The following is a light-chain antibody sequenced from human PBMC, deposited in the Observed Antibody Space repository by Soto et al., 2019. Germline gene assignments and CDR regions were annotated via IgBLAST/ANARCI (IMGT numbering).Light chain of an antibody. J-gene: IGLJ2*01. CDR3: SSYTSSSTRV. Sequence: QSALTQPASVTGSPGQSITISCTGTSSDVGGYNYVSWYQQHPDKATKLIIYEVSNRPSGVSNRFSGSKSGNTASLTISGLQAEAEADYYCSSYTSSSTRVFGGGTKLTVL. CDR2: EVS. CDR1: SSDVGGYNY. V-gene: IGLV2-14*01.